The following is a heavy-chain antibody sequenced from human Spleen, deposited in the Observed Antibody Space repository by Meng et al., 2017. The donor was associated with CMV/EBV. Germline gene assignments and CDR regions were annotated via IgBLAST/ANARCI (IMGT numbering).Heavy chain of an antibody. CDR1: GFTFSSHG. J-gene: IGHJ4*02. V-gene: IGHV3-30*02. CDR3: AKETTEVGASN. Sequence: GESLKISCVASGFTFSSHGMHWVRQAPGKGLEWVAFIRYDGSNKYYADSVKGRFTISRDNSKNTLYLQMNSLSAEDTAVYYCAKETTEVGASNWGQRTLVTVSS. D-gene: IGHD1-26*01. CDR2: IRYDGSNK.